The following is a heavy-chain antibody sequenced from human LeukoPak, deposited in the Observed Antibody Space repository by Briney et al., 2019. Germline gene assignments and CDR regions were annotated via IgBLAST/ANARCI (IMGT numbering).Heavy chain of an antibody. CDR1: GGSISSSNW. Sequence: SGTLSLTCAVSGGSISSSNWWSWVRHPPGKGLEWIGEIYHSGSTNYNPSLKSRVTISVDKSKNQFSLKLSSVTAADTAVYYCARGEDYFWSGYRDWGQGTLVTVSS. J-gene: IGHJ4*02. CDR3: ARGEDYFWSGYRD. CDR2: IYHSGST. V-gene: IGHV4-4*02. D-gene: IGHD3-3*01.